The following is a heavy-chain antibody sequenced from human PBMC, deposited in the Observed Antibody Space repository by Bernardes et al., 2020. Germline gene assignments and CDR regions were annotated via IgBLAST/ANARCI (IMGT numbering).Heavy chain of an antibody. Sequence: SETLSLTCAVYGGSFSGYYWSWIRQPPGKGLEWIGEINHSGSTNYNPSLKSRVTISVDTSKNQFSLKLSSVTAADTAVYYCARDGLDYYYGMDVWGKGTTVTVSS. J-gene: IGHJ6*04. CDR1: GGSFSGYY. V-gene: IGHV4-34*01. CDR2: INHSGST. CDR3: ARDGLDYYYGMDV.